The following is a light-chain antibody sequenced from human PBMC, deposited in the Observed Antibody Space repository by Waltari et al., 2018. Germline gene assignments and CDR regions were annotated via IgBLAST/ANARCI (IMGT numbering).Light chain of an antibody. V-gene: IGKV3-15*01. CDR2: GAS. CDR1: QRIRTN. J-gene: IGKJ1*01. CDR3: QQYDDWPKT. Sequence: EIVMTQSPTTLSASPGERVTLSCRASQRIRTNLAWYQQKFGQAPRLLIYGASTTATGNPARFSGRGSGTEFTRTISSLQSEDFAVYYCQQYDDWPKTFGQGTTVEI.